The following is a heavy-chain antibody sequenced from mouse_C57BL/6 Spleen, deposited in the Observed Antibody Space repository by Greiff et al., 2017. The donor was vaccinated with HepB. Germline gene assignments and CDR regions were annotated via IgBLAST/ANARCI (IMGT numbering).Heavy chain of an antibody. Sequence: VQLQQPGAELVRPGTSVKLSCKASGYTFTSYWIHWVKRRPGQGLEWIGVIDPSDSYTNYNQKFKGKATLTVDTSSSTAYMQLSSLTSEDSAVYYCAAHYYGSSSFDYWGQGTTLTVSS. CDR2: IDPSDSYT. D-gene: IGHD1-1*01. V-gene: IGHV1-59*01. J-gene: IGHJ2*01. CDR3: AAHYYGSSSFDY. CDR1: GYTFTSYW.